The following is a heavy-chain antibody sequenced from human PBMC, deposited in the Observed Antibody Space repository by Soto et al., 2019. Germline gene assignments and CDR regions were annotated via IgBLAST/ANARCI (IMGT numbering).Heavy chain of an antibody. Sequence: SPETLCLTCAVYGGSFSGHYWTWIRQAPGKGLEWIGEISHSGNTNYNPSLESRVTVSVDTSKNQFSLRLTSVTAADTAVYYCARGLRHWYYAMDVWDQGPTVSAP. CDR2: ISHSGNT. J-gene: IGHJ6*02. CDR1: GGSFSGHY. CDR3: ARGLRHWYYAMDV. V-gene: IGHV4-34*01. D-gene: IGHD1-1*01.